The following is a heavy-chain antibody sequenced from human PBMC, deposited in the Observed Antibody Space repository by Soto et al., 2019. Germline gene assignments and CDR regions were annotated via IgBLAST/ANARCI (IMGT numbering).Heavy chain of an antibody. V-gene: IGHV4-59*01. Sequence: SETLSLTCTVSGGSISSYYWSWIRQPPGKGLEWIGYIYYSGNTNYNPSLKSRVTISVDTSKNQFSLKLSSVTAADTAVYYCGRGVPENNGDWFAPWGKGTLVTVSS. CDR1: GGSISSYY. CDR3: GRGVPENNGDWFAP. J-gene: IGHJ5*02. D-gene: IGHD1-20*01. CDR2: IYYSGNT.